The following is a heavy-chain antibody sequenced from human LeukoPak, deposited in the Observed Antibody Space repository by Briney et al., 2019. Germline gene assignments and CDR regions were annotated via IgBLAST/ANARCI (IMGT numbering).Heavy chain of an antibody. CDR2: IYHSGST. V-gene: IGHV4-34*01. Sequence: SETLSLTCGVYGGSFSGYYWSWIRQPPWKGLEWIGSIYHSGSTYYNPSLKSRVTISVDTSKNQFSLKLSSVTAADTAVYYCARAGVSLGRLDFDYWGQGTLVTVSS. CDR1: GGSFSGYY. CDR3: ARAGVSLGRLDFDY. D-gene: IGHD3-16*01. J-gene: IGHJ4*02.